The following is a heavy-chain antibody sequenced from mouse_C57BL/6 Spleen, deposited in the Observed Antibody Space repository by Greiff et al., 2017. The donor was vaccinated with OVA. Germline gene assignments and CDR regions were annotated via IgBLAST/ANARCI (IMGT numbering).Heavy chain of an antibody. CDR1: GYTFTSYG. CDR3: ARGGHYYGSSYGYFDV. J-gene: IGHJ1*03. V-gene: IGHV1-81*01. Sequence: QVQLQQSGAELARPGASVKLSCKASGYTFTSYGISWVKQRTGQGLEWIGEIYPRSGNTYYNEKFKGKATLTADKSSSTAYMELRSLTSEDSAVYFCARGGHYYGSSYGYFDVWGTGTTVTVSS. D-gene: IGHD1-1*01. CDR2: IYPRSGNT.